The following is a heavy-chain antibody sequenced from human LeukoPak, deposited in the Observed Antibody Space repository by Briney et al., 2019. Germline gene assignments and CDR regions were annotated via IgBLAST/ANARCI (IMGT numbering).Heavy chain of an antibody. CDR3: ARVRRWLQFFDY. J-gene: IGHJ4*02. Sequence: RASVKVSCKASGYTFTSYDINWVRQATGQGLEWMGWMNPNSGNTGYAQKFQGRVTMTRNTSISTAYMELSSLRSEDTAVYYCARVRRWLQFFDYWGQGTLVTVSS. D-gene: IGHD5-24*01. V-gene: IGHV1-8*01. CDR2: MNPNSGNT. CDR1: GYTFTSYD.